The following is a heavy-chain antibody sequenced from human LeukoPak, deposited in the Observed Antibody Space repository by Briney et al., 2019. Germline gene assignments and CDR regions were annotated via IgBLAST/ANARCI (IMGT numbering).Heavy chain of an antibody. Sequence: PGGSLRLSCVASGFTFSTYDMTWVCQAPGKGLEWVSGISGSGGSTYYADSVEGRFTISRDNSKNTLYLQMNSLRAEDTAVYYCAKDLVEADYWGQGTLVTVSS. CDR2: ISGSGGST. CDR3: AKDLVEADY. J-gene: IGHJ4*02. CDR1: GFTFSTYD. D-gene: IGHD3-16*02. V-gene: IGHV3-23*01.